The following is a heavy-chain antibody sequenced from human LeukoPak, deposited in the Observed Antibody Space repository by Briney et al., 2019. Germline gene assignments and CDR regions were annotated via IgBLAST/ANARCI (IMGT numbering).Heavy chain of an antibody. V-gene: IGHV1-24*01. CDR3: ATDNYSSGWYDYYYYYGMDV. Sequence: ASVKVSCKVSGYTLTELSMHWVRQAPGKGLEWMGGFDPEDGETIYAQKFQGRVTMTEDTSTDTAYIELSSMRSEDTAVYYCATDNYSSGWYDYYYYYGMDVWGNATTVNVSS. J-gene: IGHJ6*04. D-gene: IGHD6-19*01. CDR1: GYTLTELS. CDR2: FDPEDGET.